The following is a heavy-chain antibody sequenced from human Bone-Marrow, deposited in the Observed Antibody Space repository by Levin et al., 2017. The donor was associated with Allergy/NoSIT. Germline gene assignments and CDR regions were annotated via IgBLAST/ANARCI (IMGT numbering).Heavy chain of an antibody. V-gene: IGHV3-15*01. CDR2: IKGKADGGTT. Sequence: GESLKISCAASGFPFINAWLTWVRQAPGKGLEWVGHIKGKADGGTTDYAAPVQGRFTISRDDSRNTVYLQMNSLKTEDTGVYFCLASNIPDDPWGQGTLVTVSS. CDR1: GFPFINAW. CDR3: LASNIPDDP. D-gene: IGHD2-2*02. J-gene: IGHJ5*02.